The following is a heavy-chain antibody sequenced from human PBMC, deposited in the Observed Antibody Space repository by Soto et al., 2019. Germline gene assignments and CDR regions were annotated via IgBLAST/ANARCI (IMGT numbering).Heavy chain of an antibody. CDR2: VYHTGDT. J-gene: IGHJ5*02. CDR3: AREIVTAGGNNYFDP. V-gene: IGHV4-4*02. D-gene: IGHD2-21*02. CDR1: GGTVASSHW. Sequence: SETLSLTCGVSGGTVASSHWWSWVRQSPGGGLEWIGNVYHTGDTNFNPSLQSRVTISVDKSNNQFSLRLNSLTAADTAVYFCAREIVTAGGNNYFDPWGPGTLVTVST.